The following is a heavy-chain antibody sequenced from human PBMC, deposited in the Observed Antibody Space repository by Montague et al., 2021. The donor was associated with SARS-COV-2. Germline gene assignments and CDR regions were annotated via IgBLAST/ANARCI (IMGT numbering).Heavy chain of an antibody. CDR3: ARRENHVFDI. CDR2: IDTHGSTT. J-gene: IGHJ3*02. V-gene: IGHV3-74*01. D-gene: IGHD1-14*01. CDR1: GFTFSSYC. Sequence: SLRLSCAASGFTFSSYCMHWVRQAPGKGLVWVSRIDTHGSTTHYPDSVKGRFTISRDNAKNTLYLQMNSLRAEDTAVYYCARRENHVFDIWGQGTLVTVSS.